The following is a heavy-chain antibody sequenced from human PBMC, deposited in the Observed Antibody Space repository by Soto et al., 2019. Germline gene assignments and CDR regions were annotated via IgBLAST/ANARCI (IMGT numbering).Heavy chain of an antibody. CDR1: GYTFTSYA. CDR2: INAGNGNT. V-gene: IGHV1-3*01. J-gene: IGHJ6*02. D-gene: IGHD6-13*01. CDR3: ARDKKVAAAGTEYYYGRDV. Sequence: QVQLVQSGAEVKKPGASVKVSCKASGYTFTSYAMHWVRQAPGQRLEWMGWINAGNGNTKYSQKFQGRVTITRDTSASTAYMELSSLRSEDTAVYYCARDKKVAAAGTEYYYGRDVWGQGTTVTVSS.